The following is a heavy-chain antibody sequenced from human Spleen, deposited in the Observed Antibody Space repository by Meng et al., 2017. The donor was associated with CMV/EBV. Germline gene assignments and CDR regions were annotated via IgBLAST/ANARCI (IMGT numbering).Heavy chain of an antibody. CDR3: AREGSGENWFDP. V-gene: IGHV3-30-3*01. CDR2: ISYDGSNK. Sequence: GESLKISCAASGFTFSSYAMHWVRQAPGKGLEWVAVISYDGSNKYYADSVKGRFTISRDNSKNTLYLQMNSLRAEDTAVYYCAREGSGENWFDPWGQGTLVTVSS. J-gene: IGHJ5*02. D-gene: IGHD1-26*01. CDR1: GFTFSSYA.